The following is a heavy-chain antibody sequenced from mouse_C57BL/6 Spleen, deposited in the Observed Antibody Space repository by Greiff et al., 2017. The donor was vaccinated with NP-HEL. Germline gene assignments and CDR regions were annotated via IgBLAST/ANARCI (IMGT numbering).Heavy chain of an antibody. V-gene: IGHV5-6*01. CDR1: GFTFSSYG. CDR2: ISSGGSYN. CDR3: ARDWGYFDV. J-gene: IGHJ1*03. Sequence: VQLKESGGDLVKPGGSLKLSCAASGFTFSSYGMSWVRQTPDKRLEWVATISSGGSYNYYPDSVKGRFTISRDNAKNTLYLQMSSLKSEDTAMYYCARDWGYFDVWGTGTTVTVSS.